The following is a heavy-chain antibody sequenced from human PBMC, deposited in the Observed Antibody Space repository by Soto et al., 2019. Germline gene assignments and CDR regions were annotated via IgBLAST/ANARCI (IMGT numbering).Heavy chain of an antibody. J-gene: IGHJ4*02. CDR1: GGTFSSYA. CDR3: ARDRLGYCSGGSCYYTDY. V-gene: IGHV1-69*01. CDR2: IIPIFGTA. Sequence: QVQLVQSGAEVKKPGSSVKVSCKASGGTFSSYAISWVRQAPGQRLEWMGGIIPIFGTANYAQKFQGRVTITADESTSKAYMELSSLIYEDTAVYYCARDRLGYCSGGSCYYTDYWGQGTLVTVSS. D-gene: IGHD2-15*01.